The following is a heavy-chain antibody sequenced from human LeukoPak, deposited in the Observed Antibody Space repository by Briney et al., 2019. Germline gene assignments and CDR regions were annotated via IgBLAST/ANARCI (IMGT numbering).Heavy chain of an antibody. CDR3: ARVLGGNFDY. J-gene: IGHJ4*02. CDR1: RFTVSSNY. CDR2: IYSGGST. D-gene: IGHD1-26*01. Sequence: GGSLRLSCAASRFTVSSNYMSWVRQAPGKGLEWVSVIYSGGSTYYADSVKGRFTISRDNSKNTLYLQMNSLRAEDTAVYYCARVLGGNFDYWGQGTLVTVSS. V-gene: IGHV3-66*01.